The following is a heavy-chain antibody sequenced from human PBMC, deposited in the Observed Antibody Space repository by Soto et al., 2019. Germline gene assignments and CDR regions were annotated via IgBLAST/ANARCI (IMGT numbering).Heavy chain of an antibody. CDR1: GFTFSNYW. J-gene: IGHJ4*02. CDR2: IKQDGSET. V-gene: IGHV3-7*02. D-gene: IGHD3-10*01. CDR3: ACLAWFGDPVPPFDC. Sequence: GGSLRLSCAASGFTFSNYWMSWVRQAPGKGLEWVANIKQDGSETYYVDSVKGRFTISRDNAKNSVYLQMNSLRAEDTAVYYCACLAWFGDPVPPFDCWGQGIVVTVSS.